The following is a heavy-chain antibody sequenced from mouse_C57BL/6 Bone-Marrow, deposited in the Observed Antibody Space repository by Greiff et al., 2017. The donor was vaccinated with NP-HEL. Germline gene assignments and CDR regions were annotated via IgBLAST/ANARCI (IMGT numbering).Heavy chain of an antibody. V-gene: IGHV1-82*01. CDR1: GYAFSSSW. CDR2: IYPGDGDT. D-gene: IGHD2-3*01. CDR3: ARCGYFLYAMDY. Sequence: QVQLQQSGPELVKPGASVKISCTASGYAFSSSWMNWVKQRPGKGLEWIGRIYPGDGDTNYNGKFKGKATLTADKSSSTSYMQLSSLTSEDSAVYFCARCGYFLYAMDYWGQGTSVTVSS. J-gene: IGHJ4*01.